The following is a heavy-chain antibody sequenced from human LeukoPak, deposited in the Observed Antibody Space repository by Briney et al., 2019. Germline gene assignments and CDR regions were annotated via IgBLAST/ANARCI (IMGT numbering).Heavy chain of an antibody. Sequence: ASVKVSCKASGYTFTGYYMHWVRQAPGQGREWMGWINPNSGGTNYAQKFQGRVTMTRDTSISTAYMELSRLRSDDTALYHCARDHDYDSGSYPLDYWGQGTLVTVSS. V-gene: IGHV1-2*02. D-gene: IGHD3-10*01. CDR3: ARDHDYDSGSYPLDY. J-gene: IGHJ4*02. CDR2: INPNSGGT. CDR1: GYTFTGYY.